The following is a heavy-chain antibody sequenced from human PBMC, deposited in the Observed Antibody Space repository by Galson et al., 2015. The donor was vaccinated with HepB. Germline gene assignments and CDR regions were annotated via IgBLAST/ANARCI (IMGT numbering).Heavy chain of an antibody. Sequence: SVKVSCKASGGTFSSHEISWVRQAPGQGLEWMGSIIPMLGTTNYAQIFQDRVTITADKSTSTAYMELSSLTSEDTALYYCAKDGDILTGYPYYFDCWGQGTLVTVSS. CDR3: AKDGDILTGYPYYFDC. CDR1: GGTFSSHE. D-gene: IGHD3-9*01. CDR2: IIPMLGTT. J-gene: IGHJ4*02. V-gene: IGHV1-69*04.